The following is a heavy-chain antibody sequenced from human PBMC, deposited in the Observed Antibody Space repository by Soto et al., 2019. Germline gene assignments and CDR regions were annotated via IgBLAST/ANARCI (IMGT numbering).Heavy chain of an antibody. CDR1: GYTFTSYA. V-gene: IGHV1-3*01. Sequence: GASVKVSCKASGYTFTSYAMHWVRQAPGQRLEWMGWINAGNGNTKYSQKFQGRVTITRDTSASTAYMELSSLRSEDTAVYYCARGYIGVVMYWFDPWGQGTLVTVSS. CDR3: ARGYIGVVMYWFDP. CDR2: INAGNGNT. J-gene: IGHJ5*02. D-gene: IGHD3-3*01.